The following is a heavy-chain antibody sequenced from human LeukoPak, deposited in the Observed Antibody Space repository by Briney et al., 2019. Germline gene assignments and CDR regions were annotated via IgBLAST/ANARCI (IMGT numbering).Heavy chain of an antibody. V-gene: IGHV3-21*01. D-gene: IGHD3-16*01. CDR3: ARDYGPNYFDY. J-gene: IGHJ4*02. CDR2: ISSSSSYI. Sequence: GGSLRLSXAASGFTFCSYSMNWVRQSPGKGLEWVSSISSSSSYIYYADSVKGRFTISRDNAKNSLYLQMNSLRAEDTAVYYCARDYGPNYFDYWGQGTLVTVSS. CDR1: GFTFCSYS.